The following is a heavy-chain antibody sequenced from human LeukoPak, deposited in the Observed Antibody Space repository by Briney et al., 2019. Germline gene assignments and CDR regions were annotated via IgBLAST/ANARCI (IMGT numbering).Heavy chain of an antibody. D-gene: IGHD3-16*01. CDR1: GFXLSDYY. V-gene: IGHV3-11*03. CDR2: ISSSSSYI. Sequence: GGSLRLSCAASGFXLSDYYMSWVRQAAGKGLEWVSYISSSSSYINYADSVKGRFTITRDNAKNSLYLQMNSLRVEDTAVYYCAGGRVGQFLDYWGQGTLVTVSS. CDR3: AGGRVGQFLDY. J-gene: IGHJ4*02.